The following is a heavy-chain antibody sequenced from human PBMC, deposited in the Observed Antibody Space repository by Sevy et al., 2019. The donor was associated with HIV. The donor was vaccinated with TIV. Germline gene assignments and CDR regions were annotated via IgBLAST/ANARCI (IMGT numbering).Heavy chain of an antibody. J-gene: IGHJ4*02. D-gene: IGHD3-3*01. Sequence: GGSLRLSCAASGFTFSSYDMSWVRQAPGKGLEWVSAISCSGGSTYYADSVKGRFTISRDNSKNTLYLQMNSLRAEDTAVYYCAKSKMRRDFWSGYYLYFDYWGQGTLVTVSS. CDR3: AKSKMRRDFWSGYYLYFDY. CDR1: GFTFSSYD. V-gene: IGHV3-23*01. CDR2: ISCSGGST.